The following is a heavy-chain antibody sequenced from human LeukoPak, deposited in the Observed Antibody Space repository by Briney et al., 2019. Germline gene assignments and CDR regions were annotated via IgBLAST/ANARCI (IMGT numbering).Heavy chain of an antibody. CDR1: GYSFSVYY. D-gene: IGHD2-2*01. CDR2: ILPHSGDT. V-gene: IGHV1-2*02. Sequence: GASVKVSCKASGYSFSVYYMQWLRQVPGEGLEWVGWILPHSGDTYYAQKFRGRVTMTTDTSINTAYMELSRLKSDDTGIYFCARPPRDLVSAAPFDYWGQGTLVAVSS. J-gene: IGHJ4*02. CDR3: ARPPRDLVSAAPFDY.